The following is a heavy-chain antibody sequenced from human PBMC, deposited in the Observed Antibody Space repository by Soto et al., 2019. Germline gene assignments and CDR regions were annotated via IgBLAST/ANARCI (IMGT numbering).Heavy chain of an antibody. J-gene: IGHJ6*02. Sequence: GGSLRLSCAASGFPFSSFAMHWVRRAPGKGLEWVAFISYDGSDTFYADSVKGRFTISRDNAKNSLYLQMNSLRAEDTAVYYCATYYGSGSYFPDHYYYGMDVWGQGTTVTVS. CDR2: ISYDGSDT. D-gene: IGHD3-10*01. V-gene: IGHV3-30-3*01. CDR3: ATYYGSGSYFPDHYYYGMDV. CDR1: GFPFSSFA.